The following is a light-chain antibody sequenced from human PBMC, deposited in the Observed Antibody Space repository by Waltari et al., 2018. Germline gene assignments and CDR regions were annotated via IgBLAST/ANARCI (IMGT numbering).Light chain of an antibody. CDR2: GAS. J-gene: IGKJ2*01. Sequence: EVLMTQSPPTLSVSPGERATLSCRASQSIARNLAWYQQEPGQAPRLLIYGASTRATDVPDRFSGSGSATEFTLTISSLQSEDFAVYYCQQYNWRTFGQETKLEIK. V-gene: IGKV3-15*01. CDR1: QSIARN. CDR3: QQYNWRT.